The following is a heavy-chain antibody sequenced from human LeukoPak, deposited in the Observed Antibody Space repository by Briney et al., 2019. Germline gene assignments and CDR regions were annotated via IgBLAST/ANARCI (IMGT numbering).Heavy chain of an antibody. CDR1: GGSISSYY. CDR3: ARGAPGYCSSTTCPLDY. V-gene: IGHV4-4*07. D-gene: IGHD2-2*01. J-gene: IGHJ4*02. Sequence: SETLSLTCTVSGGSISSYYWSWIRQPAGKGLEWIGRIYTSGSTNYNPSLKSRVTVSVDTSKNQFSLKLSSVTAADTAVYYCARGAPGYCSSTTCPLDYWGQGTLVTVSS. CDR2: IYTSGST.